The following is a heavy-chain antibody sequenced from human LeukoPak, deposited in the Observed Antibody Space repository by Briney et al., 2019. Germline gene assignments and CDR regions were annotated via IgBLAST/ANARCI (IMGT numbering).Heavy chain of an antibody. CDR3: AKVMWPTGRGETFDN. V-gene: IGHV3-30*18. Sequence: GGSLRLSCAASGFTFNTYAMHWVRQAPGKGLEWVAMMSHDESYMHHADSVEGRFSISRDTPKNTLYLQMDGLRAEDTAIYYCAKVMWPTGRGETFDNWGQGTLVTVSS. CDR1: GFTFNTYA. CDR2: MSHDESYM. D-gene: IGHD3-16*01. J-gene: IGHJ4*02.